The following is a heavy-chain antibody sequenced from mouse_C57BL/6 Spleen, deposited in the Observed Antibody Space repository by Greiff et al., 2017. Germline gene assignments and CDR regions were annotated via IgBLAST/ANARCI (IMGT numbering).Heavy chain of an antibody. J-gene: IGHJ4*01. Sequence: DVQLVESGGGLVKPGGSLKLSCAASGFTFSSYAMSWVRQTPEKRLEWVATISDGGSYTYYPDNVKGRFTISRDNAKNNLYLQMSHLKSEDTAMYYCARDENDGYFYAMDYWGQGTSVTVSS. D-gene: IGHD2-3*01. CDR1: GFTFSSYA. CDR3: ARDENDGYFYAMDY. CDR2: ISDGGSYT. V-gene: IGHV5-4*01.